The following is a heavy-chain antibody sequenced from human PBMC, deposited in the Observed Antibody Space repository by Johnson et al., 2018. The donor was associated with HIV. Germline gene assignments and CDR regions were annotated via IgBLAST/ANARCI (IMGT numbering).Heavy chain of an antibody. V-gene: IGHV3-30*18. CDR3: AKDQYRKPTTVAGI. J-gene: IGHJ3*02. Sequence: QVQLVESGGGVVQPGRSLRLSCAASGFTLRRYGMLWVRQAPGKGLEWVAFNSFDGSNKYCEDSVKGRFTITIDNSKKKVYMQINSLRAEETAGYYCAKDQYRKPTTVAGIWGQGTMVPVSS. CDR1: GFTLRRYG. D-gene: IGHD4-17*01. CDR2: NSFDGSNK.